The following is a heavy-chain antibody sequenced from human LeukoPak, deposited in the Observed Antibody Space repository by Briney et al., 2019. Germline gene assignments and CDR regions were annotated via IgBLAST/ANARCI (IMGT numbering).Heavy chain of an antibody. V-gene: IGHV2-5*02. CDR1: GFSLSTSGVG. CDR3: AHKNSNGYYADAFDI. Sequence: SGPTLLKPPQPLTLTCTFSGFSLSTSGVGVGWIRQPPGKALEWLALIYWDDDKGYTPSPKSRLTITKDTSKNPVVLTMTNMDPVDTATYYCAHKNSNGYYADAFDIWGQGTMVTVSS. CDR2: IYWDDDK. D-gene: IGHD4-17*01. J-gene: IGHJ3*02.